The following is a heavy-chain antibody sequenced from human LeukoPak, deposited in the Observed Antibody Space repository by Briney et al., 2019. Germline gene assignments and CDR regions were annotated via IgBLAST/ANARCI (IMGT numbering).Heavy chain of an antibody. CDR1: GFTFSSYW. D-gene: IGHD6-19*01. CDR3: ARGRRSGWYLDY. V-gene: IGHV3-74*01. J-gene: IGHJ4*02. Sequence: GGSLRLSCAVSGFTFSSYWMHWVRQAPGKGLVWVSRINSDGSSTSYADSVKGRFTISRDNAKNTLYLQMNSLRAEDTAVYYCARGRRSGWYLDYWGQGTLVTVSS. CDR2: INSDGSST.